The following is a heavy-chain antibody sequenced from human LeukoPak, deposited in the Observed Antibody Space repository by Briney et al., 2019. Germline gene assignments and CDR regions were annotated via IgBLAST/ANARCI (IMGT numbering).Heavy chain of an antibody. CDR2: INSNGGTT. V-gene: IGHV3-64D*09. J-gene: IGHJ4*02. CDR3: VKMGTYYYDSSSSNY. CDR1: GFTFSSYA. D-gene: IGHD3-22*01. Sequence: GGSLRLSCSASGFTFSSYAMHWVRQAPGKGLEYVSAINSNGGTTYYSDSVKGRFTISRDNSKNTLYLQMSSLRAEDTAVYYCVKMGTYYYDSSSSNYWGQGTLVTVSS.